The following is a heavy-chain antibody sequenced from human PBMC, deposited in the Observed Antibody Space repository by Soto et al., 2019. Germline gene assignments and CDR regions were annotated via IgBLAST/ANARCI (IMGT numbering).Heavy chain of an antibody. D-gene: IGHD1-1*01. J-gene: IGHJ6*02. CDR1: GGTFSSYA. CDR3: ARDGSGYYPTIGHYYYYGMDV. CDR2: IIPIFGTA. V-gene: IGHV1-69*01. Sequence: QVQLVQSGAEVKKPGSSVKVSCKASGGTFSSYAISWVRQAPGQGLEWMGGIIPIFGTANYAQKFQGRVTITAEEYTSTAYMELSSLRSEDTAVYYCARDGSGYYPTIGHYYYYGMDVWGQGTTVTVSS.